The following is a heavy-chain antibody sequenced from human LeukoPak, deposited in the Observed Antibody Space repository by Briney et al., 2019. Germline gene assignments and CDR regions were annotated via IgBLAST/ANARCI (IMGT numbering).Heavy chain of an antibody. V-gene: IGHV3-49*04. D-gene: IGHD1-26*01. J-gene: IGHJ4*02. CDR3: TVGATGSVDY. CDR2: IRSKAYGGTT. Sequence: PGRSLRLSCTASGFTFGDYAMSWARQAPGKGLEWVGFIRSKAYGGTTEYAASVKGRFTISRDDSKSIAYLQMNSLKTEDTAVYYCTVGATGSVDYRGQGTLVTVSS. CDR1: GFTFGDYA.